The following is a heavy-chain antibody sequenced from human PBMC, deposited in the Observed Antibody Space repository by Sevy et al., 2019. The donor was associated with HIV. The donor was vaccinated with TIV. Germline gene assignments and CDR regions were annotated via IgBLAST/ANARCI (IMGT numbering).Heavy chain of an antibody. CDR1: GFTFGDYC. D-gene: IGHD6-13*01. Sequence: GGSLRLSCTASGFTFGDYCMSWVRQAPGKGLEWVAFLKSDVYGGTVDHAASVRGRFVISWDDSKTIAYLQMNGLKTEETGVYYCTRWKAAQSIFDYWGQGALVTVSS. J-gene: IGHJ4*02. CDR3: TRWKAAQSIFDY. CDR2: LKSDVYGGTV. V-gene: IGHV3-49*04.